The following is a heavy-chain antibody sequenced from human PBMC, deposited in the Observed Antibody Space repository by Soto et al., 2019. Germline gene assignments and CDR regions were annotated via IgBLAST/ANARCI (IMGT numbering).Heavy chain of an antibody. CDR3: ARGSVRFLEWLKTGYYMDV. CDR2: IYYSGST. V-gene: IGHV4-39*01. Sequence: QLQLQESGPGLVKPSETLSLTCTVSGGSISSSSYYWGWIRQPPGKGLEWIGSIYYSGSTYYNPSLRGRVTISVDTSKNQFSLKLSSVTAADTAVYYCARGSVRFLEWLKTGYYMDVWGKGTTVTVSS. J-gene: IGHJ6*03. CDR1: GGSISSSSYY. D-gene: IGHD3-3*01.